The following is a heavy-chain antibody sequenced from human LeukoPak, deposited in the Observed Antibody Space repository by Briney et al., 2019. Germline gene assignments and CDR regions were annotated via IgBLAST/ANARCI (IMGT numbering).Heavy chain of an antibody. D-gene: IGHD5-12*01. V-gene: IGHV3-23*01. Sequence: GGSLRLSCAASGFTFSSYAMSWVRQAPGKGLEWVSAISGSGGSTYYADSVKGRFTISRDNSKNTLYLQMNSLRAEDTAMYYCAKHNLGVATRTAYGFDIWGQGTMVTVSS. CDR1: GFTFSSYA. CDR2: ISGSGGST. J-gene: IGHJ3*02. CDR3: AKHNLGVATRTAYGFDI.